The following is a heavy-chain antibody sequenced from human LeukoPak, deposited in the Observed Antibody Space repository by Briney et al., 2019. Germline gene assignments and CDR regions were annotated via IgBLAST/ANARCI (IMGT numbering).Heavy chain of an antibody. Sequence: PGGSLRLSCAASGFTFSSYEMNWVRQAPGKGLEWVSYISTSGSNIYYAYSVKGRFTISRDNAKNSPYLQMNSLRAEDTAVYYCARDYAGSPDAPDYWGQGTLVTVSS. CDR2: ISTSGSNI. V-gene: IGHV3-48*03. J-gene: IGHJ4*02. CDR1: GFTFSSYE. D-gene: IGHD1-26*01. CDR3: ARDYAGSPDAPDY.